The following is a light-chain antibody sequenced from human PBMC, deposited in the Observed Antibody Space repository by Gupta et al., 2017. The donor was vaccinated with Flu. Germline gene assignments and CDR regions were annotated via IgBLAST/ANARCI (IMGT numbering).Light chain of an antibody. CDR3: QSYEISRSGAWV. CDR1: SSNIGAGYD. CDR2: GRR. J-gene: IGLJ3*02. V-gene: IGLV1-40*01. Sequence: QSVLTQPPSVSGAPGQRVTISCTGSSSNIGAGYDVRWYQQLPGAAPNLLIYGRRNRHSGGPERVSGSKSGTSAALAITGLQAEEEADYYCQSYEISRSGAWVFGGGTKLTVL.